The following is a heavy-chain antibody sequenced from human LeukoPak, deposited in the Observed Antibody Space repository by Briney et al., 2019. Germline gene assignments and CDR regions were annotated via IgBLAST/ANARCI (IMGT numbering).Heavy chain of an antibody. CDR3: ASGTKMANAFDI. CDR1: GGSISSYY. Sequence: PSETLSLTCTVSGGSISSYYWSWIRQPPGKGLEWIGYIYYSGSTNYNPSLKSRVTISVDTSKNQFSLELSSVTAADTAVYYCASGTKMANAFDIWGQGTMVTVSS. V-gene: IGHV4-59*01. J-gene: IGHJ3*02. CDR2: IYYSGST. D-gene: IGHD1-1*01.